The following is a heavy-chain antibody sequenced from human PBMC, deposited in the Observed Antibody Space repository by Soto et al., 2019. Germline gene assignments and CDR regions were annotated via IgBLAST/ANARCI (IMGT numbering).Heavy chain of an antibody. Sequence: QVQLVQSGAEVKKPGASVKVSCKASGYTFTSYGISWVRQAPGQGLEWMGWISAYNGNTNYAQKLPGRVTMTTDTATSTAYMELRSLSADDTAVDYCARGRRITIFGVVRYYYYGMDVWGQGTTVTVSS. V-gene: IGHV1-18*01. J-gene: IGHJ6*02. D-gene: IGHD3-3*01. CDR3: ARGRRITIFGVVRYYYYGMDV. CDR2: ISAYNGNT. CDR1: GYTFTSYG.